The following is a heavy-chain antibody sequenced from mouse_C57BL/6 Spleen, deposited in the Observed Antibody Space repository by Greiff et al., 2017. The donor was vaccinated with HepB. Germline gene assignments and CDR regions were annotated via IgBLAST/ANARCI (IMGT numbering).Heavy chain of an antibody. D-gene: IGHD4-1*02. J-gene: IGHJ3*01. CDR1: GYSITSGYY. CDR3: ARDRPTGRGFAY. Sequence: EVKLQESGPGLVKPSQSLSLTCSVTGYSITSGYYWNWIRQFPGNKLEWMGYISYDGSNNYNPSLKNRISITRDTSKNQFFLKLNSVTTEDTATYYCARDRPTGRGFAYWGQGTLVTVSA. CDR2: ISYDGSN. V-gene: IGHV3-6*01.